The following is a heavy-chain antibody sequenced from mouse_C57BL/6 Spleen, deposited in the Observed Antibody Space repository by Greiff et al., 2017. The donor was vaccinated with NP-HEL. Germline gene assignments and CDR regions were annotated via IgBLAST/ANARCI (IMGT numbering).Heavy chain of an antibody. D-gene: IGHD2-2*01. J-gene: IGHJ4*01. CDR2: IDPSDSYT. CDR3: ARGYEGMDY. V-gene: IGHV1-69*01. Sequence: QVQLQQPGAELVMPGASVKLSCKASGYTFTSYWMHWVKQRPGQGLEWIGEIDPSDSYTNYNQKFKGKSTLTVDKSSSTAYMQLSSLTSEDSAVYYCARGYEGMDYWGQGTSVTVSS. CDR1: GYTFTSYW.